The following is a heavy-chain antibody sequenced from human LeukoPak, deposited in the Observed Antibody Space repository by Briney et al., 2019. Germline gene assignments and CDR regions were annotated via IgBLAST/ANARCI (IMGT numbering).Heavy chain of an antibody. Sequence: GGSLRLSCAASGFTFGSYWMHWVRQAPGKGLVWVSRINSDGSSTSYADSVKGRFTISRDNAKNTLYLQMNSLRAEDTAVYYCARVVAVAGKDYWGQGTLVTVSS. V-gene: IGHV3-74*01. D-gene: IGHD6-19*01. CDR2: INSDGSST. CDR1: GFTFGSYW. CDR3: ARVVAVAGKDY. J-gene: IGHJ4*02.